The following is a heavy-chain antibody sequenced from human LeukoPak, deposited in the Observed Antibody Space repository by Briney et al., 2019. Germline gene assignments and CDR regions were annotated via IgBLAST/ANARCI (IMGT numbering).Heavy chain of an antibody. CDR3: AGDRNYAFHI. D-gene: IGHD1-7*01. J-gene: IGHJ3*02. CDR1: RFTFNSYP. V-gene: IGHV3-48*02. Sequence: GGSLRLSCAASRFTFNSYPMNWARQAPGKGLEWISYITTSGTIYCAGSVKGRFTISSDKAENSVYLQMNSLRDEDTAVYYCAGDRNYAFHIWGQGTMVTVSS. CDR2: ITTSGTI.